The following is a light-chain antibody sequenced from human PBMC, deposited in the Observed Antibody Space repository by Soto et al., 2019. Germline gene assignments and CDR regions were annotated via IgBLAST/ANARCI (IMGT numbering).Light chain of an antibody. CDR3: QQRSNWPPWT. CDR1: QSVSSSY. Sequence: EIVLTQSPGTLSLSPGEIATLSFMAIQSVSSSYLAWYQQKPGQAPRLLIYGASSRATGIPARFSGSGSGTDFTLTISSLEPEDFAVYYCQQRSNWPPWTFGQGTKVDIK. J-gene: IGKJ1*01. CDR2: GAS. V-gene: IGKV3D-20*02.